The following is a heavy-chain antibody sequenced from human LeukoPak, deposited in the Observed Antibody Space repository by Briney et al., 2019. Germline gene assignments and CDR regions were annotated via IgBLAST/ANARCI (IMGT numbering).Heavy chain of an antibody. CDR1: GFTFSTYG. V-gene: IGHV3-21*01. CDR2: ISSSSSYI. Sequence: GGSLRLSCVASGFTFSTYGMSWVRQAPGKGLEWVSSISSSSSYIYYADSVKGRFTISRDNAKNSLYLQMNSLRAADTAVYYCARRTFGGVIAYWGQGTLVTVSS. CDR3: ARRTFGGVIAY. D-gene: IGHD3-16*02. J-gene: IGHJ4*02.